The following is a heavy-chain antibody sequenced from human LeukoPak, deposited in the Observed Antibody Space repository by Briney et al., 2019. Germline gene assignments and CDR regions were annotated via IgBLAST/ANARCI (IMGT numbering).Heavy chain of an antibody. CDR1: GGSISSYY. Sequence: SETLSLTCTVSGGSISSYYWSWIRQPPGKGLEWIGYIYYSGSTNYNPSLRSRVTISVDTSKNQFSLKLSSVTAADTAVYYCASTYSSSWYFFDYWGQGTLVTVSS. D-gene: IGHD6-13*01. CDR3: ASTYSSSWYFFDY. V-gene: IGHV4-59*08. CDR2: IYYSGST. J-gene: IGHJ4*02.